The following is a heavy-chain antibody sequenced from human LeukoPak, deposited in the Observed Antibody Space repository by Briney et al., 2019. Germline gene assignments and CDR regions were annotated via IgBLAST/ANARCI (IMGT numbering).Heavy chain of an antibody. V-gene: IGHV4-4*07. J-gene: IGHJ6*02. D-gene: IGHD1-14*01. CDR1: GGSFSNYY. Sequence: SETLSLTCTVSGGSFSNYYWSWIRQPPGKGLEWIGRIYTSGSTNYNPSVKSRVTMSVDTSNNQFSLKLTSVTAADTAVYYCARQPPQYYGMDVWGQGTTVTVSS. CDR3: ARQPPQYYGMDV. CDR2: IYTSGST.